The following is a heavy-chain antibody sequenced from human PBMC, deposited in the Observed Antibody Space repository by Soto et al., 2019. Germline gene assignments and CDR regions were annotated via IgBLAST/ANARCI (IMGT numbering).Heavy chain of an antibody. CDR1: GYSFTSYS. CDR2: INAGNGNT. D-gene: IGHD2-21*01. Sequence: ASVKVSCKASGYSFTSYSIHWVRQAPGQRLEWMGWINAGNGNTKYSQRFQGRVAITRDTSASTAYMELSSLRSEDTAVYYCASPARSYFGDRFVIWGQGTMVTVSS. CDR3: ASPARSYFGDRFVI. V-gene: IGHV1-3*01. J-gene: IGHJ3*02.